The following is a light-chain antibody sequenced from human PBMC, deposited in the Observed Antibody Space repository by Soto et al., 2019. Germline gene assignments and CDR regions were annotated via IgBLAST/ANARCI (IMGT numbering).Light chain of an antibody. CDR3: QVWDSTSESGV. CDR1: KIGTKS. CDR2: FDS. J-gene: IGLJ2*01. V-gene: IGLV3-21*04. Sequence: SYELTQPPAVSVAPGKTATITCGGNKIGTKSVQWYQQRPGLAPALVMSFDSDRPSGIPERFSGSNSGNTATLIISRVEAGDEADYYCQVWDSTSESGVFGGGTKLTVL.